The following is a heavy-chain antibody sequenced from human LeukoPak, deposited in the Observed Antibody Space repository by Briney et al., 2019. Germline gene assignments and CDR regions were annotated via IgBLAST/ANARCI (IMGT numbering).Heavy chain of an antibody. J-gene: IGHJ4*02. CDR2: IYYSGST. V-gene: IGHV4-39*07. CDR3: ARDFPSSGLRRYFDY. Sequence: PSETLSLTCTVSGGSISSSSYYWGWIRQPPGKGLEWIGSIYYSGSTYYNPSLKSRVTISVDTSKNQFSLKLSSVTAADTAVYYCARDFPSSGLRRYFDYWGQGTLVTVSS. CDR1: GGSISSSSYY. D-gene: IGHD6-19*01.